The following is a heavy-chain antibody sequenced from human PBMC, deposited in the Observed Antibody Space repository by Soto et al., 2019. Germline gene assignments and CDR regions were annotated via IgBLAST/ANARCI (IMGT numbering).Heavy chain of an antibody. CDR3: ARAGYSYGEGYYGIDV. V-gene: IGHV1-2*02. D-gene: IGHD5-18*01. J-gene: IGHJ6*02. Sequence: ASVKVSCKASGYTFTGYYMHWVRQAPGQGLEWMGWINPNSGGTNYAQKFQGRVTMTRDTSISTAYMELSRLRSDDTAVYYCARAGYSYGEGYYGIDVWGQRTTFTVSS. CDR2: INPNSGGT. CDR1: GYTFTGYY.